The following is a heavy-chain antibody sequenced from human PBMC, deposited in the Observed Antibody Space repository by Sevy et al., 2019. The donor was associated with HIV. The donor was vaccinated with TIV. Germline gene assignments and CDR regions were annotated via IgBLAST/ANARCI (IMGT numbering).Heavy chain of an antibody. CDR2: IIPIFGTA. V-gene: IGHV1-69*13. D-gene: IGHD5-18*01. CDR1: GGTFSSYA. Sequence: ASVKVSCKASGGTFSSYAISWVRQAPGQGLEWMGGIIPIFGTANYAQKFQGRVTITADESTSTAYMELSSLRSEDTAVYYCARSSVDTAVDYYYYGMDVWGQGTTVTVSS. J-gene: IGHJ6*02. CDR3: ARSSVDTAVDYYYYGMDV.